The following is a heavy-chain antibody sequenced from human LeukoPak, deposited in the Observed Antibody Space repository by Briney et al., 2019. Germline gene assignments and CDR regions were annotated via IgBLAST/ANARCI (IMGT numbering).Heavy chain of an antibody. CDR2: IYTGGST. CDR1: GFTFSSNY. CDR3: TRGNHNYDSSGRD. J-gene: IGHJ4*02. V-gene: IGHV3-66*02. D-gene: IGHD3-22*01. Sequence: GGSLRLSCAASGFTFSSNYMSWVRQAPGKGLEWVSVIYTGGSTYYADSVKGRFTISRDNSKNTLYLQMNSLRAEDTAVYYCTRGNHNYDSSGRDWGQGPLVTVSS.